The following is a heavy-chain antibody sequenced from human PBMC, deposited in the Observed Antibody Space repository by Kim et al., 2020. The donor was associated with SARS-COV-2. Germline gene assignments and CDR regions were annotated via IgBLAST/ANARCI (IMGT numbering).Heavy chain of an antibody. Sequence: GGSLRLSCAASGFTFSSYSMNWVRQAPGKGLEWVSYISSSSSTIYYADSVKGRFTISRDNAKNSLYLQMNSLRDEDTAVYYCARDKTTDGSGSYYNDWGQGTLVTVSS. J-gene: IGHJ4*02. V-gene: IGHV3-48*02. CDR2: ISSSSSTI. CDR1: GFTFSSYS. CDR3: ARDKTTDGSGSYYND. D-gene: IGHD3-10*01.